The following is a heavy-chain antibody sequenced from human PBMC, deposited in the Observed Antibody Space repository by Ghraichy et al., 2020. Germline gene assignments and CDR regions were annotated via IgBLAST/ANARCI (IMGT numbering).Heavy chain of an antibody. V-gene: IGHV4-34*01. J-gene: IGHJ5*02. Sequence: ESLNISCAVYGGSFSGYYWSWIRQPPGKGLEWIGEINHSGSTNYNPSLKSRVTISVDTSKNQFSLKLSAVTAADTAVYYCARGSRGYSSSWYNPKINWFDPWGQGTLVTVSS. D-gene: IGHD6-13*01. CDR1: GGSFSGYY. CDR3: ARGSRGYSSSWYNPKINWFDP. CDR2: INHSGST.